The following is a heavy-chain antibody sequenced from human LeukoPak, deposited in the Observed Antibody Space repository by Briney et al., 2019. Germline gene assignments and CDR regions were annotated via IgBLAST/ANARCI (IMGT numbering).Heavy chain of an antibody. D-gene: IGHD6-19*01. CDR2: IYTSGST. CDR3: ASSPGYSSGWSGAGAFDI. J-gene: IGHJ3*02. CDR1: GGSISSYY. V-gene: IGHV4-4*07. Sequence: SETLSLTCTVSGGSISSYYWCWIRQPAGKGLEWIGRIYTSGSTNYNPSLKSRVTMSVDTSKNQFSLKLSSVTAADTAVYYCASSPGYSSGWSGAGAFDIWGQGTMVTVSS.